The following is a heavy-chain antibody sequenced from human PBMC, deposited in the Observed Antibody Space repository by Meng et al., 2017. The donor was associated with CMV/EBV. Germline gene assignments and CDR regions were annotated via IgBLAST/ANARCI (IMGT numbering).Heavy chain of an antibody. CDR3: ARVAYSSSWYHAFDY. CDR1: GYTFTSYG. D-gene: IGHD6-13*01. J-gene: IGHJ4*02. CDR2: ISAYNGNS. Sequence: GYTFTSYGISWVRQAPGQGLEWMGWISAYNGNSNYAQKLQGRVTMTTDTSTSTAYMELRSLRSDDTAVYYCARVAYSSSWYHAFDYWGQGTLVTVSS. V-gene: IGHV1-18*01.